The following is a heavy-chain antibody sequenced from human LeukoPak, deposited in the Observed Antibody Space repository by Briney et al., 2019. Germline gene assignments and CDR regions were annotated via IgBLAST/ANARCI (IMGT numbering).Heavy chain of an antibody. V-gene: IGHV3-30-3*01. CDR1: GFTFSSYA. D-gene: IGHD4-17*01. CDR3: ARSRDYGDPLDY. J-gene: IGHJ4*02. CDR2: ISYDGSNK. Sequence: GGSLRLSCAASGFTFSSYAMHWFRQAPGKGLEWVAVISYDGSNKYYADSVKGRFTISRDNSKNTLYLQMNSLRAEDTAVYYCARSRDYGDPLDYWGQGTLVTVSS.